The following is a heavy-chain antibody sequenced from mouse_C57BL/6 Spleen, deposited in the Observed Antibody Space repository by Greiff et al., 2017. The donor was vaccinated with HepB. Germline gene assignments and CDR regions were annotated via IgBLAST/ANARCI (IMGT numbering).Heavy chain of an antibody. CDR2: IDPSDSYT. CDR3: ASGDSNYGFYYALDY. J-gene: IGHJ4*01. D-gene: IGHD2-5*01. CDR1: GYTFTSYW. Sequence: VKLQQPGAELVMPGASVKLSCKASGYTFTSYWMHWVKQRPGQGLEWIGEIDPSDSYTNYNQKFKGKSTLTVDKSSSTAYMQLSSLTSEDSAVYYCASGDSNYGFYYALDYWGQGTSVTVSS. V-gene: IGHV1-69*01.